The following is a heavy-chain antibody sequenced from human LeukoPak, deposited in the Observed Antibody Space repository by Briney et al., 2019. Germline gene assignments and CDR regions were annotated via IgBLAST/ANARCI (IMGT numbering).Heavy chain of an antibody. D-gene: IGHD6-13*01. CDR3: ARDGYSSFYYCGMDV. CDR2: ISYDGSNK. J-gene: IGHJ6*02. CDR1: GFTFSSYA. V-gene: IGHV3-30-3*01. Sequence: GGSLRLSCAASGFTFSSYAMSWVRQAPGRGLEWVAVISYDGSNKYYADSVKGRFTISRDNSKNTLYLQMNSLRAEDTAVYYCARDGYSSFYYCGMDVWGQGTTVTVSS.